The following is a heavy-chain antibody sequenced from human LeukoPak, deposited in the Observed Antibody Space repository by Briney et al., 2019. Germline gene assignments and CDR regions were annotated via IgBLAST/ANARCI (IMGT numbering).Heavy chain of an antibody. CDR1: GYTFTGYY. CDR2: INPNSGGT. J-gene: IGHJ4*02. CDR3: ARDDDFWSGTLGY. D-gene: IGHD3-3*01. Sequence: GASVKVSCKASGYTFTGYYMHWVRQAPGQGLEWMGWINPNSGGTNYAQKFRGRVTMTRDTSISTAYMELSRLRSDDTAVYYCARDDDFWSGTLGYWGQGTLVTVSS. V-gene: IGHV1-2*02.